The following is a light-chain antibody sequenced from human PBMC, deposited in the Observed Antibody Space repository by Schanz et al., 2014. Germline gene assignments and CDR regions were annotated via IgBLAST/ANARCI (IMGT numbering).Light chain of an antibody. CDR3: QQTYSVPWS. J-gene: IGKJ2*01. CDR1: QNIDSY. CDR2: SAS. Sequence: IQLTQSPSSLSASIGDRVTITCRTSQNIDSYLNWYQQKPGKAPKVLIHSASFLQRGVPSRFSGSESGTDFTLTISSLQPEDFATYYCQQTYSVPWSFGQGTRLENK. V-gene: IGKV1-39*01.